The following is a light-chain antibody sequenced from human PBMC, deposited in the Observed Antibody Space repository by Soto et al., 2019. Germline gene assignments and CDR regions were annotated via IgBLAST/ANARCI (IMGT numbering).Light chain of an antibody. J-gene: IGKJ1*01. CDR2: KAS. V-gene: IGKV1-5*03. Sequence: DIHMTQSPSTLSASVGDRVTITCRASQSISTWLAWYQQKPGKAPKVLIYKASSLESGVPSRFSGSGSGTEFTLTISSLQPDDFATYYCHQYYSFWTFGQGTKVEIK. CDR1: QSISTW. CDR3: HQYYSFWT.